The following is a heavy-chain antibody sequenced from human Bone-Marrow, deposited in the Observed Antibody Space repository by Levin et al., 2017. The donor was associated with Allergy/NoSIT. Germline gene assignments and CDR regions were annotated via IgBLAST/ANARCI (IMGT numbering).Heavy chain of an antibody. V-gene: IGHV1-8*01. D-gene: IGHD3-16*01. CDR2: MNPNSGNT. CDR3: ARVNGVWGSYPDSFDY. CDR1: GYTFTSYD. J-gene: IGHJ4*02. Sequence: GASVKVSCKASGYTFTSYDINWVRQATGQGLEWMGWMNPNSGNTGYAQKFQGRVTMTRNTSISTAYMELSSLRSEDTAVYYCARVNGVWGSYPDSFDYWGQGTLVTVSS.